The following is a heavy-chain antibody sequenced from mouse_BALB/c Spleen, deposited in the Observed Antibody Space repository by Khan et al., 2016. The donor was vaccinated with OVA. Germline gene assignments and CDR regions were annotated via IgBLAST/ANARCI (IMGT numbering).Heavy chain of an antibody. CDR2: ISGDSTTI. CDR3: ATSYFYGYYFDY. J-gene: IGHJ2*01. Sequence: EVELVESGGGLVQPGGSRKLSCAASGFTFSSYGVHWVRQAPERGLEWVAYISGDSTTIYYADTVKGRFTISRENPKNTLFLQMTSLMSEDTAKYYCATSYFYGYYFDYWGPGTTLTVSS. D-gene: IGHD1-1*01. CDR1: GFTFSSYG. V-gene: IGHV5-17*02.